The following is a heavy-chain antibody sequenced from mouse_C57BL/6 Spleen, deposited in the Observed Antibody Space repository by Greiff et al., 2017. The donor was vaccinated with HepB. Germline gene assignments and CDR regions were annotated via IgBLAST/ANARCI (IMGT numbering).Heavy chain of an antibody. CDR2: IDPENGDT. CDR3: TTRSGPYAMDY. Sequence: VQLQQSGAELVRPGASVKLSCTASGFNIKDDYMHWVKQRPEQGLEWIGWIDPENGDTEYASKFQGKATITADTSSNTAYLQLSSLTSEDTAVYYCTTRSGPYAMDYWGQGTSVTVSS. CDR1: GFNIKDDY. J-gene: IGHJ4*01. D-gene: IGHD3-2*02. V-gene: IGHV14-4*01.